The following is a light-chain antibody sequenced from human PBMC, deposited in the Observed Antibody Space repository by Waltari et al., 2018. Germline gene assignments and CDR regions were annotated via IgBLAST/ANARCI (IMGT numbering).Light chain of an antibody. CDR2: DVS. V-gene: IGLV2-8*01. CDR3: SSFAGGNIYV. J-gene: IGLJ1*01. CDR1: RSDVPSFNY. Sequence: QSALTQPPSASGSPGQSVTTSCTGTRSDVPSFNYVSWYQKHPGKAPKLIIYDVSERPSGVPDRFSGSKSGNTASLTVSGLQADDEADYYCSSFAGGNIYVFGTGTTVTVL.